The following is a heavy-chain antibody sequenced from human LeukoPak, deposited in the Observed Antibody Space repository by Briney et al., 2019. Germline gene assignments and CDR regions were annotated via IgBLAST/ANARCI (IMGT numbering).Heavy chain of an antibody. CDR1: GFTFSSYS. J-gene: IGHJ4*02. CDR2: ISSSSSHI. D-gene: IGHD1-26*01. CDR3: ASSWELLGFDY. Sequence: GGSLRLSCAASGFTFSSYSMNWVRQAPGKGLEWVSSISSSSSHIYYADSVKGRFTISRDNAKNSLYLQMNSLRAEDTAVYYCASSWELLGFDYWGQGTLVTVSS. V-gene: IGHV3-21*01.